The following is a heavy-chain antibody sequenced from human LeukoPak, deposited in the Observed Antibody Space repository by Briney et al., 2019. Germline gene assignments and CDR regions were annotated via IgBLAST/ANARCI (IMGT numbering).Heavy chain of an antibody. D-gene: IGHD2-2*02. CDR1: GFTFSGYA. V-gene: IGHV3-23*01. CDR3: AKREYCGSTSCYIHAFDI. J-gene: IGHJ3*02. Sequence: GGSLRLSCAASGFTFSGYAMSWVRQAPGKGLEWVSAISGSGGSTYYADSVKGRFTISRDNSKNTLYLQMNSLRAEDTAVYYCAKREYCGSTSCYIHAFDIWGQGTMVTVSS. CDR2: ISGSGGST.